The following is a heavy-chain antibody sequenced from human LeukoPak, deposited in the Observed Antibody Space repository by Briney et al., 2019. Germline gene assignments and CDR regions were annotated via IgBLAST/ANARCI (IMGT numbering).Heavy chain of an antibody. CDR2: ISSSGTYV. D-gene: IGHD3-9*01. CDR3: ARASSKQLAGYLPDGFDI. V-gene: IGHV3-21*01. J-gene: IGHJ3*02. CDR1: GFTFSSYS. Sequence: KPGGSLRLSCAASGFTFSSYSMNWVRQAPGKGLEWVSSISSSGTYVYYADSVKGRLTISRDNAKNSLSLQMNSLRADDAAVYYCARASSKQLAGYLPDGFDIWGQGTMVTVSS.